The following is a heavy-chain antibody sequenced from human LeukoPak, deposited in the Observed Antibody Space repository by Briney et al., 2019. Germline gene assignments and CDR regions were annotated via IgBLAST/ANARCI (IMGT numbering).Heavy chain of an antibody. V-gene: IGHV3-30-3*01. Sequence: QPGRSLRLSCAASGFTFSSYTMHWVRQAPGKGLEWVAVISFDGTNKYYADSVKGPFTISRDNSKNTLYLQMDSLRAEDTAVYYCARVRSDSRGWYEFDYWGQGTLVTVSS. D-gene: IGHD6-19*01. J-gene: IGHJ4*02. CDR3: ARVRSDSRGWYEFDY. CDR2: ISFDGTNK. CDR1: GFTFSSYT.